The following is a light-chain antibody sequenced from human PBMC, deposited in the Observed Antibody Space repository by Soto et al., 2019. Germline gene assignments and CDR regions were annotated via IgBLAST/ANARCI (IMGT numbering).Light chain of an antibody. CDR3: QQYHNLPRT. Sequence: DIQLTQSPSSLSASVGDRVTITCQASQDINNYLVWYQQKPGKAPKFLIFDASILETGVPSRFRGSVSGTDFTFTINSLQPEDIATYYCQQYHNLPRTFGQGTKVEIK. CDR1: QDINNY. V-gene: IGKV1-33*01. J-gene: IGKJ1*01. CDR2: DAS.